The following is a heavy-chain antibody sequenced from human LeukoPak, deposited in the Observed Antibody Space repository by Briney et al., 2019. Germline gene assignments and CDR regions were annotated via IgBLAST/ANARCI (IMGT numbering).Heavy chain of an antibody. V-gene: IGHV3-66*02. CDR3: ATQMGDFWSGYYTGIYFDY. CDR1: GFTVSSNY. CDR2: IYSGGST. D-gene: IGHD3-3*01. Sequence: PGGSLRLSCAASGFTVSSNYMSWVRQAPGKGLEWVSVIYSGGSTYYADSVEGRFTISRDNSKNMLYLQMNSLRAEDTAVYYCATQMGDFWSGYYTGIYFDYWGQGTLVTVSS. J-gene: IGHJ4*02.